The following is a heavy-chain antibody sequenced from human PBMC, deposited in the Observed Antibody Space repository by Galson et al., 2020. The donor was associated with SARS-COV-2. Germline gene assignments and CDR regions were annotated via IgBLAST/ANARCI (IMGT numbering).Heavy chain of an antibody. V-gene: IGHV1-69*13. Sequence: SVKVSCKASGGTFSSYAISWVRQAPGQGLEWMGRIIPIFGTANYAQKFQGRVTITADESTSTAYMELSSLRSEDTAVYYCASSHYYDSSGYQLGFDPWGQGTLVTVSS. CDR1: GGTFSSYA. J-gene: IGHJ5*02. CDR3: ASSHYYDSSGYQLGFDP. D-gene: IGHD3-22*01. CDR2: IIPIFGTA.